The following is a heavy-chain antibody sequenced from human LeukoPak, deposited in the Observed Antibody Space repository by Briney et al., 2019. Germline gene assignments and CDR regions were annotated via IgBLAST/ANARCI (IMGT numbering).Heavy chain of an antibody. D-gene: IGHD2-15*01. CDR2: IWFDGSNK. CDR1: GFTFSSYG. V-gene: IGHV3-33*01. Sequence: GRSLRLSCAASGFTFSSYGMQWIRQAPGKGLEWVAVIWFDGSNKYYADSVKGRFTISRDNSKNTLYVQMNSLRPEDTAVYYCARSAGGTYDYYYYMDVWGKGTAVTVS. J-gene: IGHJ6*03. CDR3: ARSAGGTYDYYYYMDV.